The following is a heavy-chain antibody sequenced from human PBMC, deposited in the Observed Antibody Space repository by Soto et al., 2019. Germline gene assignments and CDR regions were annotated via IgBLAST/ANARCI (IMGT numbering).Heavy chain of an antibody. Sequence: HPGGSLRISCAASGFTFSTSGMHWVRQDPGKGLVWVSRINSDESSTSYADSVKGRFTISRDNAKNTLYLQMNSLRAEDTAVYYCASMTRDGYNLTYFQYWGQGTLVTVSS. CDR1: GFTFSTSG. V-gene: IGHV3-74*01. J-gene: IGHJ1*01. CDR2: INSDESST. D-gene: IGHD5-12*01. CDR3: ASMTRDGYNLTYFQY.